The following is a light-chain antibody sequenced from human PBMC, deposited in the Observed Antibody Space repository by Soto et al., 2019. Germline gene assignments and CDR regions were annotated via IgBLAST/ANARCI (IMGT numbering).Light chain of an antibody. V-gene: IGKV2-28*01. CDR1: RNLMHSNGYNY. Sequence: IVMTQSPLSLRVTPGEPASISCRSSRNLMHSNGYNYLDWYLQKPGQSPQLLIYLGSNRASGVPDRFSGSGSGTDFILSINRVEGEDVGVYYCRQTRQTQAFGQGTKVDIK. CDR3: RQTRQTQA. CDR2: LGS. J-gene: IGKJ1*01.